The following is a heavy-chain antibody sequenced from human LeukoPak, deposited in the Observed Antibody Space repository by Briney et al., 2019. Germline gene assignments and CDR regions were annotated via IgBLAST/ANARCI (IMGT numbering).Heavy chain of an antibody. CDR3: AREGTSGYGGYNWFDP. CDR1: DGSISSGGYY. D-gene: IGHD5-12*01. V-gene: IGHV4-31*03. CDR2: IYYSGST. J-gene: IGHJ5*02. Sequence: PSETLSLTCTVSDGSISSGGYYWSWIRQHPGKGLEWIGYIYYSGSTYYNPSLESRVTISVDTSKNQFSLKLSSVTAADTAVYYCAREGTSGYGGYNWFDPWGQGTLVTVSS.